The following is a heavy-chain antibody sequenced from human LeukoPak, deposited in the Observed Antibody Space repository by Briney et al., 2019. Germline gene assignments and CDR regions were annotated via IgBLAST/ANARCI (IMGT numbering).Heavy chain of an antibody. D-gene: IGHD1-14*01. CDR1: GFTFSSYG. CDR3: ARDLMNGIFDY. J-gene: IGHJ4*02. V-gene: IGHV3-33*01. CDR2: IWYDGSNK. Sequence: GGSLRLSCAASGFTFSSYGMHWVRQAPGKGLEWVAVIWYDGSNKYYADSVKGRFTISRDNSKDTLYLQMNSLRAEDTAVYYCARDLMNGIFDYWGQGTLVTVSS.